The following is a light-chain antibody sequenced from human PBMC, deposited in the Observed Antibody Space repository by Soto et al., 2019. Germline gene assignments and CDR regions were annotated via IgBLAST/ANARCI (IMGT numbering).Light chain of an antibody. CDR3: QQYDNRHALT. J-gene: IGKJ4*01. Sequence: DIQMTQSPSSLSASVGDRVTITCQASQDISNYLNWYQQKPGKAPKLLIYDASNLETGVPSRFSGGGSGTDFTFTISSLQPEDIATYYCQQYDNRHALTFGGGTKVEIK. V-gene: IGKV1-33*01. CDR1: QDISNY. CDR2: DAS.